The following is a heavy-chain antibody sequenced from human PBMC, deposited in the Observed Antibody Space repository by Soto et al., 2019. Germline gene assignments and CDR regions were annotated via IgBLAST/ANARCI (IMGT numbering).Heavy chain of an antibody. CDR3: VTSGSRGAYDY. Sequence: ASVKVSCKTSPGTFSNFTIHWVRQAPGQGLEWMGRFIPILDKTDYAQKFQGRVTLSADRFTSTAYAELSSLKSEDTAIYYCVTSGSRGAYDYWGQGTLVTVSS. J-gene: IGHJ4*02. CDR1: PGTFSNFT. CDR2: FIPILDKT. D-gene: IGHD3-10*01. V-gene: IGHV1-69*02.